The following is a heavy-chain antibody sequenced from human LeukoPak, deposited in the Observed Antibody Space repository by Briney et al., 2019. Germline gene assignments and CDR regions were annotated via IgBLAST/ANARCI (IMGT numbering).Heavy chain of an antibody. J-gene: IGHJ4*02. V-gene: IGHV3-23*01. CDR2: ISGSGGST. D-gene: IGHD6-6*01. CDR3: AKGRAARPTDY. CDR1: GFSFTSYA. Sequence: GGSLRLSCAASGFSFTSYAMSWVRQAPGEGLGWVTAISGSGGSTYYADSVKGRFTITRNNSKNTLYLQMNSLRAEDTAVYYCAKGRAARPTDYWGQGTLVTVSS.